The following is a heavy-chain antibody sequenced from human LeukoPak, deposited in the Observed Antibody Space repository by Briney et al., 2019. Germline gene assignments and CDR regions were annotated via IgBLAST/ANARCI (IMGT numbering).Heavy chain of an antibody. D-gene: IGHD7-27*01. CDR2: VYYSGST. J-gene: IGHJ6*03. V-gene: IGHV4-59*01. CDR1: GGSISRYY. Sequence: SETLSLTCTVSGGSISRYYWSWIRQPPGKGLEWIGYVYYSGSTNYSPSLKSRVTISVDTSKNQFSLRLSSVTAADTAVYYCARLSPLTGAYYYMDVWGKGTTVTVSS. CDR3: ARLSPLTGAYYYMDV.